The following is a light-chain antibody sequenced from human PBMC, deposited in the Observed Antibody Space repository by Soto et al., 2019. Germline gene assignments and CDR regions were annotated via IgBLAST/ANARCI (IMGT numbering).Light chain of an antibody. J-gene: IGLJ2*01. Sequence: QSVLTQPASVSGSPGQSITISCTGTSSDVGAYNSVSWYRQHPGKAPKLMIYDVSDRPSGVSNRFSGSKSGNTASLTISGLQAEDESDYYFSSYRLFGGGTQLTV. CDR2: DVS. CDR3: SSYRL. V-gene: IGLV2-14*01. CDR1: SSDVGAYNS.